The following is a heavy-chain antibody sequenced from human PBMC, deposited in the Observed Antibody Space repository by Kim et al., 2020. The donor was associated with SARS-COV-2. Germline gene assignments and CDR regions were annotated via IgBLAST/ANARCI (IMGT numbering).Heavy chain of an antibody. Sequence: GGSLRLSCAASGFTFSSYGMHWVRQAPGKGLEWVAVISYDGSNKYYADSVKGRFTISRDNSKNTLYLQMNSLRAEDTAVYYCAKGSGWLLGSQFDYWGQGTLVTVSS. CDR1: GFTFSSYG. V-gene: IGHV3-30*18. J-gene: IGHJ4*02. D-gene: IGHD3-22*01. CDR3: AKGSGWLLGSQFDY. CDR2: ISYDGSNK.